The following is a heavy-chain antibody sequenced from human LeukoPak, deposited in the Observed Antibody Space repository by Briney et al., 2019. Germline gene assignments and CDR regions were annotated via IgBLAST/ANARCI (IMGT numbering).Heavy chain of an antibody. J-gene: IGHJ4*02. CDR2: ISAYNGNT. Sequence: ASVKVSCKASGYTFTSYGISWVRQAPGQGLEWMGWISAYNGNTNCAQKLQGRVTMTTDTSTSTAYMELRSLRSDDTAVYYCARESREYWSGYYTDLFDYWGQGTLVTVSS. CDR3: ARESREYWSGYYTDLFDY. V-gene: IGHV1-18*01. D-gene: IGHD3-3*01. CDR1: GYTFTSYG.